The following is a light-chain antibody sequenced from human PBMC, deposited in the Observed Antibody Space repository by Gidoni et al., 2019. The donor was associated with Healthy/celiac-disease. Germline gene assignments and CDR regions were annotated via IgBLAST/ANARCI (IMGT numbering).Light chain of an antibody. CDR3: QQYNNWPPWT. CDR1: QSVRSN. J-gene: IGKJ1*01. Sequence: EMGMTQSAATLSVSPWERATLSCRASQSVRSNVAWYQQTPGQAPRLLIYGASTRATGIPARFSRSGSGTEFTLAISSLQSEDFAVYYCQQYNNWPPWTFGQGTKVEIK. CDR2: GAS. V-gene: IGKV3-15*01.